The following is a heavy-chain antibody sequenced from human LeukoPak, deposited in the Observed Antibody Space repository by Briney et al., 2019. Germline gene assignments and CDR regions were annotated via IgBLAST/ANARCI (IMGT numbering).Heavy chain of an antibody. CDR1: GYTFTSYY. Sequence: ASVKVSCKASGYTFTSYYMHWVRQAPGQGLEWMGIINPSGGSTSYAQKFQGRVTMTRDTSASTAYMELSSLRSEDTAVYYCARDGGILYPFDPWGQGTLVTVSS. CDR2: INPSGGST. CDR3: ARDGGILYPFDP. V-gene: IGHV1-46*01. D-gene: IGHD2-8*01. J-gene: IGHJ5*02.